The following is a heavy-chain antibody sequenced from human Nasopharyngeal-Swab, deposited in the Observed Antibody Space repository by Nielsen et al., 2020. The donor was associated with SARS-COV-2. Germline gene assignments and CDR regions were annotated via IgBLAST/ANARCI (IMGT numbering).Heavy chain of an antibody. CDR3: ARDAGLHSGTWKYYFDY. D-gene: IGHD6-13*01. V-gene: IGHV6-1*01. CDR1: GDSVSSNSAA. Sequence: SQTLSLTCAISGDSVSSNSAAWNWIRQSPSRGLEWLGRTYYRSKWYNEYAVSVKSRIAINPDTSKNQFSLQLSSVTPEDTAVYYCARDAGLHSGTWKYYFDYWGQGTLVTVSS. CDR2: TYYRSKWYN. J-gene: IGHJ4*02.